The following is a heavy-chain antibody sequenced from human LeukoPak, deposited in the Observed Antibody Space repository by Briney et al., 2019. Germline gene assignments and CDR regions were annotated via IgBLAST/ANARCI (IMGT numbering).Heavy chain of an antibody. Sequence: GGSLRLSCAASGFTFSSYAMLWVRQAPGKGLEWVAVISYDGSNKYYADSVKGRFTISRDNSKNTLYLQMNSLRAEDTAVYYCAPLGQQLNWGQGTLVTVSS. CDR1: GFTFSSYA. CDR2: ISYDGSNK. CDR3: APLGQQLN. D-gene: IGHD6-13*01. J-gene: IGHJ4*02. V-gene: IGHV3-30-3*01.